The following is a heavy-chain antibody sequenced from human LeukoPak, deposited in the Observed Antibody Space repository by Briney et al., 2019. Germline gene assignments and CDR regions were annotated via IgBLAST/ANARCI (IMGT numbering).Heavy chain of an antibody. CDR2: ISSSDSTI. J-gene: IGHJ6*03. CDR1: GFTFSSYE. CDR3: AREELDIVATIYYYYMDV. D-gene: IGHD5-12*01. Sequence: GGSLRLSCAASGFTFSSYEMHWVRQAPGKGLEWVSYISSSDSTIYYADSVKGRFTISRDNAKNSLYLQMNSLRAEDTAVYYCAREELDIVATIYYYYMDVWGKGTTVTVSS. V-gene: IGHV3-48*03.